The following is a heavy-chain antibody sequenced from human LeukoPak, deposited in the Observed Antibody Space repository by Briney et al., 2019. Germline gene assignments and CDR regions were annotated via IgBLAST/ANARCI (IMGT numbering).Heavy chain of an antibody. Sequence: KPSETLSPTCAVYGESFSGYYWSWIRQPPGKGLEWIGEINHSGSTNYNPSLKSRVTISVDTSKNQFSLKLSSVTAADTAVYYCARTGVLQVPGRRRFDPWGQGTLVTVSS. V-gene: IGHV4-34*01. CDR3: ARTGVLQVPGRRRFDP. CDR2: INHSGST. CDR1: GESFSGYY. D-gene: IGHD2-2*01. J-gene: IGHJ5*02.